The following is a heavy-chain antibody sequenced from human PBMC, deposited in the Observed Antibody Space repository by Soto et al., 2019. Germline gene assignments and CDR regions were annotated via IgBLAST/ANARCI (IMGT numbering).Heavy chain of an antibody. D-gene: IGHD4-17*01. Sequence: LETLSLTCTVSGGSIGPYYWNWIRQPPGKALEWIGYTYYSGSTNYNPSLRSRVTISVDTSTNQLSLNLSSVTAADTAVYYCARGQTIRAFEYWGQGILVTVSS. J-gene: IGHJ4*02. CDR2: TYYSGST. CDR1: GGSIGPYY. V-gene: IGHV4-59*01. CDR3: ARGQTIRAFEY.